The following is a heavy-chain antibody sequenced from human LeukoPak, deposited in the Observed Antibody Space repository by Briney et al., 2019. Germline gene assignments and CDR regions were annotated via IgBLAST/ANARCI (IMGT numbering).Heavy chain of an antibody. CDR2: INSDGGST. Sequence: GGSLRLSCAASGFTFSSYWMHWVRQAPGKGLVWVSRINSDGGSTSYADSVKGRFTISRDNAKNTLYLQMNSLRAEDTAVYYFARADIVVVPAAVRDFWFDPWGQGTLVTVSS. J-gene: IGHJ5*02. D-gene: IGHD2-2*01. CDR3: ARADIVVVPAAVRDFWFDP. V-gene: IGHV3-74*01. CDR1: GFTFSSYW.